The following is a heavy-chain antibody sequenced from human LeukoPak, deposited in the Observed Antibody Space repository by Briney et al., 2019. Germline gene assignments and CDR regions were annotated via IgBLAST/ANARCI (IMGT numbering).Heavy chain of an antibody. J-gene: IGHJ6*03. D-gene: IGHD2-15*01. V-gene: IGHV3-23*01. CDR2: ISGSGGST. CDR1: GFTFSSYA. Sequence: GGSLRLSCAASGFTFSSYAMSWVRQAPGKGLEWVSAISGSGGSTYYADSVKGRFTISRDNSKNTLYLQMNSLRAEDTAVYYCATGSTKAYCSGGSCYRSIYYYMDVWGKGTTVTVSS. CDR3: ATGSTKAYCSGGSCYRSIYYYMDV.